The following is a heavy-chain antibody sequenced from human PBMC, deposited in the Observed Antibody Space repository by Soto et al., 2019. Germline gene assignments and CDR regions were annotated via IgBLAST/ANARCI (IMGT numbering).Heavy chain of an antibody. V-gene: IGHV3-23*01. CDR1: GFTFSSYA. J-gene: IGHJ6*02. CDR3: ATYGADYYDSSGHYYYGMDV. D-gene: IGHD3-22*01. Sequence: GSLRLSCAASGFTFSSYAMSWVRQAPGKGLEWVSAISGSGGSTYYADSVKGRFTISRDNSKNTLYLQMNSLRAEDTAVYYCATYGADYYDSSGHYYYGMDVWGQGTTVTVSS. CDR2: ISGSGGST.